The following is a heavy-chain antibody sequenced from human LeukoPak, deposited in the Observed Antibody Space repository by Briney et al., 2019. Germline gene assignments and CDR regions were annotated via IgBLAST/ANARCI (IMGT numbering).Heavy chain of an antibody. CDR3: ARDEGYYDFWSGSL. J-gene: IGHJ4*02. V-gene: IGHV3-23*01. CDR2: ISGSGGST. D-gene: IGHD3-3*01. CDR1: GFTFSSYA. Sequence: GGSLRLSCAASGFTFSSYAMSWVRQAPGKGLEWVSAISGSGGSTYYADSVKGRFTISRDNSKNTLYLQMNSLRAEDTAVYYCARDEGYYDFWSGSLWGQGTLVTVSS.